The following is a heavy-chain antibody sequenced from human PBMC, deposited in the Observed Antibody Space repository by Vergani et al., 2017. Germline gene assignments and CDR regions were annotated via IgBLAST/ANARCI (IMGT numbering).Heavy chain of an antibody. CDR3: ARLGYCSSTTCRQAFDI. CDR2: IRNKAYGGTT. V-gene: IGHV3-49*04. Sequence: EVQLVESGGGLVPPGRSLRLSCAASGFSFGDYAMTWVRQAPGKGLEWVAFIRNKAYGGTTEYAASVKGRFTISRDDSKNSLYLQMNSLKIEDTAVYYCARLGYCSSTTCRQAFDIWGQGTMVTVS. D-gene: IGHD2-2*01. CDR1: GFSFGDYA. J-gene: IGHJ3*02.